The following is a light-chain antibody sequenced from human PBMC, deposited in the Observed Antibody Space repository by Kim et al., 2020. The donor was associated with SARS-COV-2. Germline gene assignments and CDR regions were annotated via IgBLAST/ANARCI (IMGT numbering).Light chain of an antibody. Sequence: GALGQTARITCGGNNIGSKNVHWYQQKPGQAPVLVIYRDSNRPSGIPERFSGSNSGNTATLTISRAQAGDEADYYCQVWDSSTYVFGTGTKVTVL. CDR1: NIGSKN. V-gene: IGLV3-9*01. CDR3: QVWDSSTYV. J-gene: IGLJ1*01. CDR2: RDS.